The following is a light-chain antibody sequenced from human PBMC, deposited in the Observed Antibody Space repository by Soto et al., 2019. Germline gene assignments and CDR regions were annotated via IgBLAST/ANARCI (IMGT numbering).Light chain of an antibody. CDR2: SNN. V-gene: IGLV1-44*01. J-gene: IGLJ2*01. CDR3: AAWDDSLNGVV. CDR1: SSNIRSNT. Sequence: QSVLTQPPSASGTPGQRVTISCSGSSSNIRSNTVNWYQQLPGTAPKLLIYSNNQRPSGVPDRFSGSKSGTSASLAISGLQSEDDADYYCAAWDDSLNGVVFGGGTKLTVL.